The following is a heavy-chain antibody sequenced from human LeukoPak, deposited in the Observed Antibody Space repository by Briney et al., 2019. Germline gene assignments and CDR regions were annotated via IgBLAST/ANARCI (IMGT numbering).Heavy chain of an antibody. J-gene: IGHJ6*03. D-gene: IGHD5-18*01. CDR2: IQQDGSEK. V-gene: IGHV3-7*03. CDR1: GFTFSTYW. Sequence: GGSLRLSCAASGFTFSTYWMSWVRQAPGKGLEWVANIQQDGSEKYYVDSVKGRFTISRDNAKNSLYLQMNSLRAEDTAVYYCAGGKLRGDTAMSPYYYYYMDVWGKGTTVTVSS. CDR3: AGGKLRGDTAMSPYYYYYMDV.